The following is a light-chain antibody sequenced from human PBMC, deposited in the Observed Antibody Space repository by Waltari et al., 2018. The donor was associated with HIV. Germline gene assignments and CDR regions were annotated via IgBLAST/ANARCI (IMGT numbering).Light chain of an antibody. J-gene: IGLJ2*01. Sequence: SALTQPASGSGSPGQSITIPFTVTRSAVGVSHHVSWYQLHPGKAPKHMIYDVSIRPSGVSDRFSGSKSANTASLTISWLQAEDEAHYYCSSYTSSSTVVFGGGTKLTVL. CDR3: SSYTSSSTVV. CDR1: RSAVGVSHH. V-gene: IGLV2-14*03. CDR2: DVS.